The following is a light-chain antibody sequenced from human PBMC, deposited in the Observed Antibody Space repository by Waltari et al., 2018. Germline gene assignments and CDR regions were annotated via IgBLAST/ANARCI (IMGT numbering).Light chain of an antibody. V-gene: IGLV2-23*02. CDR2: EVI. J-gene: IGLJ1*01. Sequence: QSALTQPASVSGTPGQSIPTSCTGTSSDVGNYDLVSRYQQHPGKAPKLLVCEVIKRPSGVSSRFSGSKSGNTASLTISGLQAVDEADYYCCSYAGLGTYVFGSGTKVTVL. CDR1: SSDVGNYDL. CDR3: CSYAGLGTYV.